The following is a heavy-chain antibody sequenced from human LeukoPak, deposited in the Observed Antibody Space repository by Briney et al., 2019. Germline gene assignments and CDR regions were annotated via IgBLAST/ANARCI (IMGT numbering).Heavy chain of an antibody. CDR3: ARSPDHYSSGWYDY. CDR1: GGTFSIYA. V-gene: IGHV1-69*04. CDR2: IIPILGIA. J-gene: IGHJ4*02. D-gene: IGHD6-19*01. Sequence: ASVKVSCKASGGTFSIYAISWVRQAPGQGLEWMGRIIPILGIANYAQKFQGRVTITADKSTSTAYMELSSLRSEDTAVYYCARSPDHYSSGWYDYWGQGTLVTVSS.